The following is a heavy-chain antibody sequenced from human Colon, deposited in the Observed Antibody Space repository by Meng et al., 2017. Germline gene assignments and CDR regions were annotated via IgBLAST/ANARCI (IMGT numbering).Heavy chain of an antibody. CDR3: ASFPPPGKQWLVTDY. Sequence: QVHHTQSVPPLVHPSGTLPLTSAVTAGSISSRNWWSWHRQPPVHELEWIGEIYHSGSTNYSPSLKSRVTISLAKSKNQFSLKLSSLTATDTAVYYCASFPPPGKQWLVTDYWGQGTLVTVSS. J-gene: IGHJ4*02. CDR2: IYHSGST. CDR1: AGSISSRNW. D-gene: IGHD6-19*01. V-gene: IGHV4-4*02.